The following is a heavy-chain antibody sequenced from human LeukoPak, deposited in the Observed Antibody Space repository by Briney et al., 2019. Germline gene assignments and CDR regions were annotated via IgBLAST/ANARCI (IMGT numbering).Heavy chain of an antibody. J-gene: IGHJ4*02. D-gene: IGHD3-16*01. Sequence: GGSLRLSCAASGFTLSSYWMHWVRQAPGKGLVWVSRINSGGSSTNYTDSVKGRFTISRDNAKNTLYLQMNSLRVEDTAVYYCARFGGVVNTIIWGQGTLVTVSS. CDR2: INSGGSST. CDR1: GFTLSSYW. V-gene: IGHV3-74*01. CDR3: ARFGGVVNTII.